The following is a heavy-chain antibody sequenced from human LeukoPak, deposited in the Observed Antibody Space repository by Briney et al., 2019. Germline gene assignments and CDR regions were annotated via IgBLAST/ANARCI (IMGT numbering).Heavy chain of an antibody. CDR2: ISPGDSNT. J-gene: IGHJ5*02. D-gene: IGHD3-10*01. V-gene: IGHV5-51*01. Sequence: GESLKISCKASGYSFSTYWIAWVRQKPGKGLEWMGIISPGDSNTRYSPSFQGQVTISVDTSINTAYLQWNSLKASDTAMYYCARRGVTTVVGGNWFDPWGQGTLVTVSS. CDR3: ARRGVTTVVGGNWFDP. CDR1: GYSFSTYW.